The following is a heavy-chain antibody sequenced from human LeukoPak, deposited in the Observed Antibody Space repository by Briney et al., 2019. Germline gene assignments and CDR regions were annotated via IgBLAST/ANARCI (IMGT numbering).Heavy chain of an antibody. CDR2: ISRSGST. V-gene: IGHV4-38-2*01. J-gene: IGHJ6*03. CDR1: GYSITSGYY. CDR3: ARVDNYYAWGGYQDSSYSSYYIDA. Sequence: PSETLSLTCAVSGYSITSGYYWGWIRQSPGNGLEWIGSISRSGSTYYNPSLKSRLTILVDTSKNQFSLKLSPVTAADTAVYYCARVDNYYAWGGYQDSSYSSYYIDAWGKGTTVTVSS. D-gene: IGHD3-10*01.